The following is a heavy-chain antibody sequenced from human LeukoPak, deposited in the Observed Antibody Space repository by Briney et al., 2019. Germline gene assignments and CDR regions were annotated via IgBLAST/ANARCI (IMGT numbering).Heavy chain of an antibody. CDR1: GFTFSSYG. CDR3: ARLQDDY. J-gene: IGHJ4*02. Sequence: PGGSLRLSCAASGFTFSSYGMSWVRQAPGKGLEWVSAISGRGTSTYYADSVKGRFTISRHNSKNTLYLQMNSLRAEDTAVYYCARLQDDYWGQGTLVTVSS. CDR2: ISGRGTST. V-gene: IGHV3-23*01. D-gene: IGHD3-16*01.